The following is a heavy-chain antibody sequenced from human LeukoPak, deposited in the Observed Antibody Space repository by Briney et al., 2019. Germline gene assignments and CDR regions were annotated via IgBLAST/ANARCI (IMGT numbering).Heavy chain of an antibody. Sequence: PGGSLRLSCAVSGFTFSNYWMHWVRQVPGKGLVLISRINADGSGAFHADSVKGRFTMSRDNAKKTLYLQMNSLRVEDTAVYYCARVPTTQPGGPYYMDVWGKGTTVTVS. V-gene: IGHV3-74*01. J-gene: IGHJ6*03. CDR1: GFTFSNYW. CDR2: INADGSGA. CDR3: ARVPTTQPGGPYYMDV. D-gene: IGHD1-1*01.